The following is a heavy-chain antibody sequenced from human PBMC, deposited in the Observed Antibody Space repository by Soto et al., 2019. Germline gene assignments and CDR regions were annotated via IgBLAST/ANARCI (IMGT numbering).Heavy chain of an antibody. J-gene: IGHJ4*02. D-gene: IGHD3-22*01. V-gene: IGHV4-34*01. CDR1: GGSFSGYY. Sequence: SETLSLTCAVYGGSFSGYYWNWIRQPPGKGLEWIGEINHSGSTNYNPSLKSRVTISLDTSKDQFSLKLSSVTAEDTAVYYCARPTYYYDSSGPPAYWGQGTLVTVSS. CDR3: ARPTYYYDSSGPPAY. CDR2: INHSGST.